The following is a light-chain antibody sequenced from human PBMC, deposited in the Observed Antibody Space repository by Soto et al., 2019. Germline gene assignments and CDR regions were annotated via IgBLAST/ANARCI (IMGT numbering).Light chain of an antibody. V-gene: IGKV3-20*01. CDR1: QSVSSSY. CDR2: GAL. Sequence: EIVLTQSPGTLSLSPGERATLSCRASQSVSSSYLAWYHQKPGQAPRLLIYGALSRATGIPDRFSGSGSGTDFTLTISRLEPEDCAVYYCQQYGSSPLTFGGGTKVEIK. CDR3: QQYGSSPLT. J-gene: IGKJ4*01.